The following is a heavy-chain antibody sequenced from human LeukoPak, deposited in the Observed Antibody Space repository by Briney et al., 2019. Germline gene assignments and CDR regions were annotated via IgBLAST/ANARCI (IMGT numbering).Heavy chain of an antibody. CDR2: INESGTT. D-gene: IGHD3-10*01. J-gene: IGHJ5*02. V-gene: IGHV4-34*01. Sequence: PSETLSLTCAVFGGSFSGYYWTWVRQAPGKGLEWIGEINESGTTNYNASLNNRVTISVDTSKNQFSLELTSLTAADTAVFYCARALMTLVRGVPRTTWFHPWGQGTLVTVSS. CDR1: GGSFSGYY. CDR3: ARALMTLVRGVPRTTWFHP.